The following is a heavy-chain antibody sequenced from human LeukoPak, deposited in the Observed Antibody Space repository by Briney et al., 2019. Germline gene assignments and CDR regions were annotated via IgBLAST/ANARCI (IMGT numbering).Heavy chain of an antibody. CDR1: GFTFSSYA. J-gene: IGHJ4*02. Sequence: PGGSLRLSRAASGFTFSSYAMSWVRQAPGKGLEWVSTISGSGGITYYADSVKGRFTISRDNSKNTLYLQMNSLRAEDTAVYYCAKGDGYNTYYLDYWGQGTLVTVSS. CDR3: AKGDGYNTYYLDY. CDR2: ISGSGGIT. D-gene: IGHD5-24*01. V-gene: IGHV3-23*01.